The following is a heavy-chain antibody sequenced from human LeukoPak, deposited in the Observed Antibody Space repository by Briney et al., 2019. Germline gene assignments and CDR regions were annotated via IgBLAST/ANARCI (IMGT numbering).Heavy chain of an antibody. Sequence: SETLSLTCAVYGGSFSGYYWSWIRQPPGKGLEWIGEINHSGSTNYNPSLKSRVTISVDTSKNHFSLKLRSVTAADTAVYYCARGNWNDVVGYYFDYWGQGTLVTVSS. D-gene: IGHD1-1*01. J-gene: IGHJ4*02. CDR3: ARGNWNDVVGYYFDY. V-gene: IGHV4-34*01. CDR2: INHSGST. CDR1: GGSFSGYY.